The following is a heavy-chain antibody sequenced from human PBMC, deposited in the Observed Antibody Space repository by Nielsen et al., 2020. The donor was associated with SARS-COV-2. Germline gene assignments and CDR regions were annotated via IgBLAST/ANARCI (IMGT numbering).Heavy chain of an antibody. J-gene: IGHJ4*02. CDR1: GFTFSTYA. Sequence: GGSLRLSCAVSGFTFSTYAMSWVRQAPGKGLEWVSAISGSGYSTYYADSVRGRFTISRDNSKKTLHLQMNSLRVEDTAVYYCARVGSYGDPEYLDYWGQGALVTVSS. CDR2: ISGSGYST. D-gene: IGHD4/OR15-4a*01. V-gene: IGHV3-23*01. CDR3: ARVGSYGDPEYLDY.